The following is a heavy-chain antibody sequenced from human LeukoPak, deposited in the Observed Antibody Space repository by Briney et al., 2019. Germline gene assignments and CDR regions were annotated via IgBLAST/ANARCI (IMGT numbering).Heavy chain of an antibody. Sequence: SVKVSCKASGGTFSSYAISWVRQAPGQGLEWMGGIIPIFGTANYAQKFQGRVTITADESTSTAYMELSSLRSEDTAVYYCARGGSARQQQVPFDYWGQGTLVTVSS. J-gene: IGHJ4*02. CDR2: IIPIFGTA. CDR1: GGTFSSYA. V-gene: IGHV1-69*13. D-gene: IGHD6-13*01. CDR3: ARGGSARQQQVPFDY.